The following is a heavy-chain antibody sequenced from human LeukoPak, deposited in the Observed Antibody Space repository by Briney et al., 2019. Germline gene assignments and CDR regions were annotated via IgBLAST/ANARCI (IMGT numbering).Heavy chain of an antibody. CDR1: GYTFTSYY. J-gene: IGHJ3*02. CDR2: INPSGGST. Sequence: ASVKVSCKASGYTFTSYYMHWVRQAPGQGLECMGIINPSGGSTSYAQKFQGRVTMTRDMSTSTVYMELSSLRSEDTAVYYCARDLSHDSSGTHAFDIWGQGTMVTVSS. CDR3: ARDLSHDSSGTHAFDI. D-gene: IGHD3-22*01. V-gene: IGHV1-46*01.